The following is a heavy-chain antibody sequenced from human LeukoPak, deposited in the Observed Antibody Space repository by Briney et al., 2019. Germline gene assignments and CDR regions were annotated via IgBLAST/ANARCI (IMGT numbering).Heavy chain of an antibody. CDR1: GGSISSYY. J-gene: IGHJ2*01. CDR3: ARDRKDDYSYGLPGWYFDL. V-gene: IGHV4-59*01. D-gene: IGHD5-24*01. CDR2: IYYSGST. Sequence: SETLSLTCTVSGGSISSYYWSWIRQPPGKGLEWIGYIYYSGSTRYSPSPKSRVTISMDTSKNQFSLNLSSVTAADTAVYYCARDRKDDYSYGLPGWYFDLWGRGTLVTVSS.